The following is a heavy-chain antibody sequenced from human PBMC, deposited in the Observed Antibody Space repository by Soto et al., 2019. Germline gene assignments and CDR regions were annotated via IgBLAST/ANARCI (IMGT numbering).Heavy chain of an antibody. Sequence: SETLSLTCAVYGGSFSGYYWSWILQPPWKGLEWIGEINHSGSTNYSPSLKSRVTISVDTSKNQFSLKLSSVTAADTAVYYCASTTYCSGGSCYSQYYYMDVWGKGTTVTVSS. D-gene: IGHD2-15*01. V-gene: IGHV4-34*01. CDR3: ASTTYCSGGSCYSQYYYMDV. J-gene: IGHJ6*03. CDR1: GGSFSGYY. CDR2: INHSGST.